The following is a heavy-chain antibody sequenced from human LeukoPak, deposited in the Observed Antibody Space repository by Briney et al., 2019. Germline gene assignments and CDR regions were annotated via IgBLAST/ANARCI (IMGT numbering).Heavy chain of an antibody. CDR1: GGSISSYY. CDR2: MSYSGRT. J-gene: IGHJ5*02. CDR3: ARGPQGTATTANWLDP. Sequence: SETLSLTCTVSGGSISSYYWSWIRQPPGKGLEWIGSMSYSGRTYYNPSLKTRVTVSLDTSKNQFSLNLISVTAADTAVYYCARGPQGTATTANWLDPGGQGTLVTVSS. V-gene: IGHV4-59*12. D-gene: IGHD4-17*01.